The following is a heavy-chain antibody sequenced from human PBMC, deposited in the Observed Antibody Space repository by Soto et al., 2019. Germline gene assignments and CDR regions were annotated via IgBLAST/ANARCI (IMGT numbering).Heavy chain of an antibody. D-gene: IGHD3-3*01. J-gene: IGHJ6*02. Sequence: QPGGSLRLSCAASGFTFSSYAMSWVRQAPGKGLEWVSAISGSGGSTYYADSVKGRFTISRDNSKNTLYLQMNSLRAEDTAVYYCARVGSLRFLEWLLLPDYYYYGMDVWGQGTTVPVSS. CDR1: GFTFSSYA. V-gene: IGHV3-23*01. CDR3: ARVGSLRFLEWLLLPDYYYYGMDV. CDR2: ISGSGGST.